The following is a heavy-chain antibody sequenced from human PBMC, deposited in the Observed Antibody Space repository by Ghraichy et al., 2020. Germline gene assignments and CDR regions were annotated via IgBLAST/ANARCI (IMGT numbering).Heavy chain of an antibody. D-gene: IGHD3-10*01. J-gene: IGHJ4*02. CDR1: GFTFSTYW. V-gene: IGHV3-74*01. CDR2: INGDGSIT. Sequence: GGSLRLSCVASGFTFSTYWMHWVRQVPGKGLVWVSRINGDGSITNYADSVKGRFTISRDNAKKTMYLQMNNLRAEDTAVYYCARSGSSLKLFDYWGQGTLVTVSS. CDR3: ARSGSSLKLFDY.